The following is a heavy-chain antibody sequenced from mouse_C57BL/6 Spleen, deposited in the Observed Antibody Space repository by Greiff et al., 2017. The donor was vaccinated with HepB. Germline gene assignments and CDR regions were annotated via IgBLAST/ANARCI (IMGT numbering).Heavy chain of an antibody. J-gene: IGHJ2*01. D-gene: IGHD1-1*01. CDR3: ARSQTYGSRYFDY. CDR2: IYPGDGDT. V-gene: IGHV1-82*01. Sequence: QVQLKQSGPELVKPGASVKISCKASGYAFSSSWMNWVKQRPGKGLEWIGRIYPGDGDTNYNGKFKGKATLTADKSSSTAYMQLSSLTSEDSAVYFCARSQTYGSRYFDYWGQGTTLTVSS. CDR1: GYAFSSSW.